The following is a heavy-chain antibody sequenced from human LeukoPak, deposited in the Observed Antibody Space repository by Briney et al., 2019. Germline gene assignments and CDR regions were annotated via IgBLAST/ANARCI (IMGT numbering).Heavy chain of an antibody. CDR2: NSLSSGDT. V-gene: IGHV1-18*04. CDR1: GYTFTSHG. Sequence: ASVKVSCKASGYTFTSHGLSWARQAPGQGLEWMGWNSLSSGDTNYAQEFQERISMTRDTSTSTAYMELRSLRSGDTAVYYCARDPGGNWGFDHWGQGALVTVSS. CDR3: ARDPGGNWGFDH. D-gene: IGHD7-27*01. J-gene: IGHJ4*02.